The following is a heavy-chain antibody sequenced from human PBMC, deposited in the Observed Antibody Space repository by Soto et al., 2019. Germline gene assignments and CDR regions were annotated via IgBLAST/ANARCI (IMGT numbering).Heavy chain of an antibody. V-gene: IGHV3-66*01. D-gene: IGHD3-16*01. CDR1: GFTVSSNY. CDR2: IYSGGST. Sequence: EVQLVESGGGLVQPGGSLRLSCAASGFTVSSNYMSWVRQAPGKGLEWVSVIYSGGSTYYADSVKGRFTISRDNSKNTLYLQMNRLGAEDTAVYYWARYLITRGEEYFRHWGQGTLVTVSS. CDR3: ARYLITRGEEYFRH. J-gene: IGHJ1*01.